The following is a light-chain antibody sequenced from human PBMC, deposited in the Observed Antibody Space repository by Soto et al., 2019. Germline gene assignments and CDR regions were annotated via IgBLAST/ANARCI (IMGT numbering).Light chain of an antibody. V-gene: IGKV2-24*01. CDR1: QSLVRSDGYTD. J-gene: IGKJ4*01. CDR2: RIS. Sequence: DIVMTQTPLSSPVTLGQPASISCKSSQSLVRSDGYTDLSWLHQRPGQPPRLLFYRISTRFSGVPDRFSASGAGTDFTLKISSVEAEDVGLYYCLQCSHFPPTFGGGTKVEIK. CDR3: LQCSHFPPT.